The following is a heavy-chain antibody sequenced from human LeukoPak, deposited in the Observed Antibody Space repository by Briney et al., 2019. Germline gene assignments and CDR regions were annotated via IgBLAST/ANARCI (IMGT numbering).Heavy chain of an antibody. CDR2: ISSSSSYI. J-gene: IGHJ6*03. CDR3: ERVGPTKQLVQYYYYYYMDV. Sequence: PGGSLRLSCAASGFTFSSYSMNWVRQAPGKGLEWVSSISSSSSYIYYADSVKGRFTISRDNAKNSLYLQMNSLRAEDTAVYYCERVGPTKQLVQYYYYYYMDVWGKGTTVTVSS. CDR1: GFTFSSYS. D-gene: IGHD6-13*01. V-gene: IGHV3-21*01.